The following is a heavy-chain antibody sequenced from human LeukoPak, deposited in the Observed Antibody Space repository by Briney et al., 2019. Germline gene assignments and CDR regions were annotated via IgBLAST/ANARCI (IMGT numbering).Heavy chain of an antibody. CDR2: ITGGGGTR. J-gene: IGHJ3*02. V-gene: IGHV3-23*01. CDR3: ARRMATATGAFDI. CDR1: GFTFSNFA. Sequence: PGGSLRLSCAASGFTFSNFAMSWVRQAPGEGLGRVAAITGGGGTRYYAESVKGRFTISRDNSKNTLYVQINSLTAEDTAVFDCARRMATATGAFDIWGQGTMVTVSS. D-gene: IGHD2-21*02.